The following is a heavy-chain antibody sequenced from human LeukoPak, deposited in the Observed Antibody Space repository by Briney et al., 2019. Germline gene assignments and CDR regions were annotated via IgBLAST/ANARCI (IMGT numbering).Heavy chain of an antibody. Sequence: PGGSLRLSCAASGFTFSSSGMHWVRQAPGKGLEWVAVISYDGSNKYYADSVKRRFTISRDNAKNSLFLQMNSLRADDTAVYSCARVLLGMSAFDLWGQGTMVSVSS. J-gene: IGHJ3*01. D-gene: IGHD3-9*01. CDR3: ARVLLGMSAFDL. V-gene: IGHV3-33*05. CDR1: GFTFSSSG. CDR2: ISYDGSNK.